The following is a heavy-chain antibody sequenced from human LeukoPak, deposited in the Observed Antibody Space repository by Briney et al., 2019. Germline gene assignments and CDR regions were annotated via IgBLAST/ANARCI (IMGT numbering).Heavy chain of an antibody. D-gene: IGHD6-13*01. CDR2: IYTSGTT. J-gene: IGHJ4*02. CDR3: ARVGSRSVGGYFDY. CDR1: GDAISGFY. Sequence: SETLSLTCTVSGDAISGFYWNWIRQPPGRGLEWIGRIYTSGTTDDNPSLKSRITMSVDTSRSQFSLKLSSVTAADTAVYYCARVGSRSVGGYFDYWGQGTLVTVSS. V-gene: IGHV4-4*07.